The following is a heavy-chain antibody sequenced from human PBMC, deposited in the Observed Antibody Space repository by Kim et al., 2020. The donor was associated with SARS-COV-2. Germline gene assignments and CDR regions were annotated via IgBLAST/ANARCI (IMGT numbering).Heavy chain of an antibody. Sequence: GGSLRLSCAASGFTFSSYGMHWVRQAPGKGLEWVAVIWYDGSNKYYADSVKGRFTISRDNSKNTLYLQMNSLRAEDTAVYYCARVLTYYYGSGIRGGYYMDVCGKGTTVTVSS. V-gene: IGHV3-33*01. J-gene: IGHJ6*03. CDR3: ARVLTYYYGSGIRGGYYMDV. D-gene: IGHD3-10*01. CDR2: IWYDGSNK. CDR1: GFTFSSYG.